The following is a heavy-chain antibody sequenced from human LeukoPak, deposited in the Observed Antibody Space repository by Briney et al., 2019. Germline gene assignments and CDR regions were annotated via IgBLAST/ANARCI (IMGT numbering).Heavy chain of an antibody. CDR3: ARPPPWHYYSGYTDV. D-gene: IGHD2-21*02. CDR2: IYYSGST. Sequence: PSETLSLVCSVSGGSITSSCYWGWIRQSPGKGLEWIGSIYYSGSTYYNPSLKSRDTISLDTSKNQFSLNLTSVTAADTAVYYCARPPPWHYYSGYTDVWGPGTTVTVSS. V-gene: IGHV4-39*01. CDR1: GGSITSSCY. J-gene: IGHJ6*02.